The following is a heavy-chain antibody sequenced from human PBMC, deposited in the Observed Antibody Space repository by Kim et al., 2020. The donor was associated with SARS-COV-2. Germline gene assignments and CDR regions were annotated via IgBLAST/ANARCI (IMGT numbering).Heavy chain of an antibody. V-gene: IGHV4-61*01. D-gene: IGHD3-16*02. CDR3: AREGVGGSYRYFGAISN. Sequence: SETLSLTCTVSGGSVSSGSYYWSWIRQPPGKGLEWIGYIYYSGSTNYNPSLKSRVTISVDTSKNQFSLKLSSVTAADTAVYYCAREGVGGSYRYFGAISNWGQGTLVTVSS. CDR1: GGSVSSGSYY. J-gene: IGHJ4*02. CDR2: IYYSGST.